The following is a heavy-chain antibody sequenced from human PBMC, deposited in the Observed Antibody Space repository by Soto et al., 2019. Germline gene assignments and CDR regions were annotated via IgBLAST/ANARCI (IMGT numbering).Heavy chain of an antibody. CDR3: ARGPSVRGEQAAGPLYYYYYMDV. Sequence: QVQLQQWGAGLLKPSETLSLTCAVYGGSFSGYYWSWIRQPPGKGLEWIGEINHSGSTNYNPSLKMRVTISVDTSKNQFSLKLSSVTAADTAVYYCARGPSVRGEQAAGPLYYYYYMDVWGKGTTVTVSS. CDR2: INHSGST. CDR1: GGSFSGYY. V-gene: IGHV4-34*01. J-gene: IGHJ6*03. D-gene: IGHD6-13*01.